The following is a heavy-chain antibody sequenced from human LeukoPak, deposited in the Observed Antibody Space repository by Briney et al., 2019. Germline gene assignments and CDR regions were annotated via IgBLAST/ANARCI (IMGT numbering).Heavy chain of an antibody. CDR3: AKNSKDYGVLKTQYYFDY. Sequence: GGSLRLSCAASGFTFSSYGMSWVRQAPGKGLEWVSAISGSGGRTYYADSVKGRFTISRDNSKNTLFLQMNSLRAEDTAVYYCAKNSKDYGVLKTQYYFDYWGQGTLVTVSS. V-gene: IGHV3-23*01. CDR1: GFTFSSYG. J-gene: IGHJ4*02. D-gene: IGHD4-17*01. CDR2: ISGSGGRT.